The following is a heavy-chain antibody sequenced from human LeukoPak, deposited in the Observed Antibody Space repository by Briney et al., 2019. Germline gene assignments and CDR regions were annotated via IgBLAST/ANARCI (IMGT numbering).Heavy chain of an antibody. CDR3: VRDAHIVVVPAGTPVDVDTAMVTFSQGDY. D-gene: IGHD2-2*01. Sequence: PGGSLRLSCAASGFTFSSYAMHWVRQAPGKGLEWVAVISYDGSNKYYADSVKGRFTISRDNSKNTLYLQMNSLRAEDTAVYHCVRDAHIVVVPAGTPVDVDTAMVTFSQGDYWGQGTLVTVSS. CDR2: ISYDGSNK. J-gene: IGHJ4*02. V-gene: IGHV3-30-3*01. CDR1: GFTFSSYA.